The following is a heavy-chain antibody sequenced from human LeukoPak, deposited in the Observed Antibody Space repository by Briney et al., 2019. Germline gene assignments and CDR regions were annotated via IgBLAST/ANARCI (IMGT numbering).Heavy chain of an antibody. CDR3: AKEGHIAARPGGRYYYYYGMDV. D-gene: IGHD6-6*01. J-gene: IGHJ6*02. Sequence: GGSLRLSCAASGFTFSSYAMSWVRQAPGKGLEWVSAIGGSGGSTYYADSVKGRFTISRDNSKNTLYLQMNSLRAEDTAVYYCAKEGHIAARPGGRYYYYYGMDVWGQGTTVTVSS. CDR1: GFTFSSYA. CDR2: IGGSGGST. V-gene: IGHV3-23*01.